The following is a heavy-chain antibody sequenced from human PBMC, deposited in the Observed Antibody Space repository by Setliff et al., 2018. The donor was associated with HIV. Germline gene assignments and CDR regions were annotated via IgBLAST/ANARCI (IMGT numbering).Heavy chain of an antibody. Sequence: SVKVSCKASGYTFTSYPMHWVRQAPGQGLEWMGGIIPTFDRTNYAQKFQDRVTITADESTSTAYMELSSLRSEDTAVYYCARDLYYYDSSGQGGMGFWGQGTLVTVSS. J-gene: IGHJ4*02. CDR1: GYTFTSYP. CDR3: ARDLYYYDSSGQGGMGF. D-gene: IGHD3-22*01. CDR2: IIPTFDRT. V-gene: IGHV1-69*13.